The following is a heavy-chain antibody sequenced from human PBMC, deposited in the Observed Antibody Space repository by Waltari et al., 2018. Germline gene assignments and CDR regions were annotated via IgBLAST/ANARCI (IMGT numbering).Heavy chain of an antibody. V-gene: IGHV1-69*13. J-gene: IGHJ4*02. CDR2: IIPIFGTA. CDR1: GGTFRSYP. Sequence: VQLVLSSAEVQEPGSSVRVFCQASGGTFRSYPISWVRQPPGQGLEWMGGIIPIFGTANYAKKCQDRVTITADESTSTAYMELSSLRSEDTAVYYCARVQVGATPSEFDYWGQGTLVTVSS. D-gene: IGHD1-26*01. CDR3: ARVQVGATPSEFDY.